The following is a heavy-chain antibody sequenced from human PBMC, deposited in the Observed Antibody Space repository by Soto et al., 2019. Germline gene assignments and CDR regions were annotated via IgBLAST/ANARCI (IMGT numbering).Heavy chain of an antibody. D-gene: IGHD6-19*01. V-gene: IGHV4-39*01. Sequence: PSETLSLTCSVSGGSINSSSYFWGWVRRPPGKGLEWIGSIYYSGSTYYNPSLRSRVTISVDTSKNQFSLELSSVTAADTAVFYCARHYSSGSRNWFDPWGQGTLVTVSS. CDR1: GGSINSSSYF. CDR2: IYYSGST. J-gene: IGHJ5*02. CDR3: ARHYSSGSRNWFDP.